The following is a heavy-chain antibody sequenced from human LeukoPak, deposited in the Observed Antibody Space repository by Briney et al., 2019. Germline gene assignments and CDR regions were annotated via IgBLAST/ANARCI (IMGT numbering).Heavy chain of an antibody. J-gene: IGHJ4*02. CDR1: GFTFSSYA. CDR3: AKDRRWELLHFDY. Sequence: GGSLRLSCAASGFTFSSYAMHWVRQAPGKGLEWVAFIRYDGSNKYYADSVKGRFTISRDNSKNTLYLQMNSLRAEDTAVYYCAKDRRWELLHFDYWGQGTLVTVSS. V-gene: IGHV3-30*02. CDR2: IRYDGSNK. D-gene: IGHD1-26*01.